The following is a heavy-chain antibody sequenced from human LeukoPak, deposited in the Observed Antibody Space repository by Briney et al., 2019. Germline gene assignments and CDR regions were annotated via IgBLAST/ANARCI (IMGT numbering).Heavy chain of an antibody. CDR2: MNQDGSSI. J-gene: IGHJ4*02. D-gene: IGHD6-19*01. CDR3: ARVEGGWYGYSLVDY. V-gene: IGHV3-7*01. CDR1: GFTFSNSW. Sequence: PGGSLRLSCAAFGFTFSNSWMSWVRQAPGKGLEWVANMNQDGSSIYYVDSVKGRFTISRDNAKYSLYLHMNSLRAEDTAVYYCARVEGGWYGYSLVDYWGQGTLVTVSS.